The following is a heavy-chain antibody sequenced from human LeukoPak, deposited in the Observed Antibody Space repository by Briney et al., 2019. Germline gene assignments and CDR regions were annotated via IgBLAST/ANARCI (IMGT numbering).Heavy chain of an antibody. CDR1: GFTFSSYA. J-gene: IGHJ3*02. CDR3: AREWGDYYDSSGPRAPDAFDI. D-gene: IGHD3-22*01. CDR2: IYSGGST. V-gene: IGHV3-53*01. Sequence: GGSLRLSCAASGFTFSSYAMSWVRQAPGKGLEWVSVIYSGGSTYYADSVKGRFTISRDNSKNTLYLQMNSLRAEDTAVYYCAREWGDYYDSSGPRAPDAFDIWGQGTMVTVSS.